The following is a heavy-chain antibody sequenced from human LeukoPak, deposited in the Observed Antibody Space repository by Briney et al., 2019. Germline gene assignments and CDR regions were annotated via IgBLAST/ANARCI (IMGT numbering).Heavy chain of an antibody. D-gene: IGHD1-14*01. CDR3: ARSTNRLDS. CDR2: MYNGGTT. V-gene: IGHV4-61*02. Sequence: SETLPLTCTVSGGSISGGTYYWNWIRQPAGKGLEWIGRMYNGGTTINYSPSLKSRVTISVDTSKNQFSLNVTSVTAADTAVYYCARSTNRLDSWGQGTLVTVSS. CDR1: GGSISGGTYY. J-gene: IGHJ4*02.